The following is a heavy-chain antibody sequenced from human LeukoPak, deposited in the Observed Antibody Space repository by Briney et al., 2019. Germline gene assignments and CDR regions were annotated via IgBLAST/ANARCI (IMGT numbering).Heavy chain of an antibody. Sequence: ASVKVSCKASGGTFSSYAISWVRQAPGQGLEWMGGIIPIFGTANYAQKFQGRATITTDESTSTAYMELSSLRSEDTAVYYCARRGYYDSSGPLGDAFDIWGQGTMVTVSS. V-gene: IGHV1-69*05. CDR3: ARRGYYDSSGPLGDAFDI. CDR2: IIPIFGTA. J-gene: IGHJ3*02. CDR1: GGTFSSYA. D-gene: IGHD3-22*01.